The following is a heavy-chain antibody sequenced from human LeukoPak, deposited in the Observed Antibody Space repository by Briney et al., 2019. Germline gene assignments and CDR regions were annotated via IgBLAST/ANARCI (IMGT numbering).Heavy chain of an antibody. V-gene: IGHV3-7*01. Sequence: GGSLRLSCAASGFTFSNYCMSWVRQAPGKGLEWVASTKQDGSVKAYVDSVKGRCAISRDNAKDSLYLQMNRLRAEDTAVSYCARDGGWIVAARTTKWFDCWGQGSLVTVSS. CDR1: GFTFSNYC. J-gene: IGHJ5*01. D-gene: IGHD6-25*01. CDR2: TKQDGSVK. CDR3: ARDGGWIVAARTTKWFDC.